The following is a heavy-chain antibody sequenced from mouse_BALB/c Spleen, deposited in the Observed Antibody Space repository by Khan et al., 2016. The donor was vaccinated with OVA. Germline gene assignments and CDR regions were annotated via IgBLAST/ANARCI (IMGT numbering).Heavy chain of an antibody. CDR3: AKHLSLYPYYFDY. CDR1: GFSLTDYG. V-gene: IGHV2-6-5*01. D-gene: IGHD6-1*01. Sequence: VQLQESGPGLVAPSQSLSITCTVSGFSLTDYGVSWIRQPPEKGLEWLGVIWGGGSTYYNSALISRLSISKDNSKRQVFLKMNSLQTDDSAMYYLAKHLSLYPYYFDYWGQGTTLTVSS. CDR2: IWGGGST. J-gene: IGHJ2*01.